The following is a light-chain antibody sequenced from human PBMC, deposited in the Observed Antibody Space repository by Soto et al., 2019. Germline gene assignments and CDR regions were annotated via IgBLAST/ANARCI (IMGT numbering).Light chain of an antibody. Sequence: DIQMTQSPSALSASVGDRVTITCRASQSINSYLNWYQQKPGKAPKLLIYSASSLQSGVSSRFSGRASGTDFTLTISSLHPDYAATYPCHQCYNDPPFGQGTKVEIK. J-gene: IGKJ2*01. CDR1: QSINSY. V-gene: IGKV1-39*01. CDR2: SAS. CDR3: HQCYNDPP.